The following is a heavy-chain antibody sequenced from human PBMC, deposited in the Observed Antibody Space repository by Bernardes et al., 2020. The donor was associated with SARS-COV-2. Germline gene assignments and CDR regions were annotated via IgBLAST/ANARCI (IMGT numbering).Heavy chain of an antibody. CDR3: ARDSFYDSSGYYTIEEDYYYYGMDV. Sequence: GGSLRLSCAASGFIFCSYEMNWVRQAPGKGLEWVSYISSSGSTIYSADSVKGRFTIPRDNAKNSLYLQMNSLRAEDTAVYYCARDSFYDSSGYYTIEEDYYYYGMDVWGQGTTVTVSS. J-gene: IGHJ6*02. CDR1: GFIFCSYE. D-gene: IGHD3-22*01. V-gene: IGHV3-48*03. CDR2: ISSSGSTI.